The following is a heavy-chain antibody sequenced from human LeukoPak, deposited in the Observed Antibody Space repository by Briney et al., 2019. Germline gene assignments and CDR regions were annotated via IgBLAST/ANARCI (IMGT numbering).Heavy chain of an antibody. CDR2: ISAYNGNT. CDR3: ARLNVLRFLEWLPDI. J-gene: IGHJ3*02. D-gene: IGHD3-3*01. V-gene: IGHV1-18*01. CDR1: GYTFTSYG. Sequence: GASVKVSCKASGYTFTSYGISWVRQAPGQGLEWMGWISAYNGNTNYAQKLQGRVTMTTDTSTSTAYMELRSLRSDDTAVYYCARLNVLRFLEWLPDIWGQGTMVTVSS.